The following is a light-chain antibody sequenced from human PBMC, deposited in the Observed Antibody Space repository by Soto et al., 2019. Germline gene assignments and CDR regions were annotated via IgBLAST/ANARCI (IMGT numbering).Light chain of an antibody. CDR2: EGS. CDR3: CSYAGSSTYVV. V-gene: IGLV2-23*01. J-gene: IGLJ2*01. Sequence: QSALTQPASVSGSPGQSITISCTGTSSDVGNYNLVSWYQQHPGKAPKLMIYEGSKRPSGVSDRFSGSKSGNTASLTISGLPAEDGADFFCCSYAGSSTYVVFGGGTKVTVL. CDR1: SSDVGNYNL.